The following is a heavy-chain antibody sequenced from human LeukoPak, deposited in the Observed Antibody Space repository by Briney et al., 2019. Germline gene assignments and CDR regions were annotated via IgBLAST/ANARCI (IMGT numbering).Heavy chain of an antibody. Sequence: ASVKVSCKASGYTFTSYGISWVRQAPGQGLEWMGWISAYNGNTNYAQKLQGRVTMTTDTSTSTAYMELRSLRPDDTAVYYCARDGDYDPYYYGMDVWGQGTTVTVSS. V-gene: IGHV1-18*01. J-gene: IGHJ6*02. CDR1: GYTFTSYG. D-gene: IGHD4-17*01. CDR2: ISAYNGNT. CDR3: ARDGDYDPYYYGMDV.